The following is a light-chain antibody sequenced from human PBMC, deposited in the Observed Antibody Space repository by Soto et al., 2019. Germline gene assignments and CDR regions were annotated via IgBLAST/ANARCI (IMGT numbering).Light chain of an antibody. J-gene: IGLJ1*01. V-gene: IGLV2-14*01. CDR1: SSDIGAFDL. CDR3: SSYTITSTRL. Sequence: QSVLTQPASVSGSPGQSITISCTGSSSDIGAFDLVSWYQQHPGKAPKVMIYDVSIRPSGVSNRFSGSKSGNAASLTISGLQAEDEADYYCSSYTITSTRLFGTGTKVTVL. CDR2: DVS.